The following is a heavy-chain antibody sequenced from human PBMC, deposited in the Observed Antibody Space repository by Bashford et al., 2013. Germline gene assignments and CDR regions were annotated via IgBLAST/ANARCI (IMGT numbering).Heavy chain of an antibody. CDR1: GYTFTGYY. D-gene: IGHD1-26*01. Sequence: ASVKVSCKASGYTFTGYYMHWVRQAPGQGLEWMGWINPNSGGTNYAQKFQGRVTMTRDTSISTAYMELSRLRSDDTAVYYCATDPSGNYAPLGVWGQGTTVTVSS. CDR3: ATDPSGNYAPLGV. CDR2: INPNSGGT. J-gene: IGHJ6*02. V-gene: IGHV1-2*02.